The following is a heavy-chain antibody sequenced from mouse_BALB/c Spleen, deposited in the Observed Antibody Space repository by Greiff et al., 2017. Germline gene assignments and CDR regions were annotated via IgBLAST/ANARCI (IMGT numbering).Heavy chain of an antibody. CDR2: ISSGGST. V-gene: IGHV5-6-5*01. J-gene: IGHJ4*01. CDR1: GFTFSSYA. D-gene: IGHD2-4*01. Sequence: VQLKESGGGLVKPGGSLKLSCAASGFTFSSYAMSWVRQTPEKRLEWVASISSGGSTYYPDSVKGRFTISRDNARNILYLQMSSLRSEDTAMYYCARNYDYDGSLYAMDYWGQGTSVTVSS. CDR3: ARNYDYDGSLYAMDY.